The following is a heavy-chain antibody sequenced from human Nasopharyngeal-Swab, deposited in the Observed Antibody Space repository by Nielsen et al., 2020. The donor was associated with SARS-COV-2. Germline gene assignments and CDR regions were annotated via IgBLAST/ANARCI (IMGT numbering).Heavy chain of an antibody. J-gene: IGHJ4*02. D-gene: IGHD5-12*01. CDR3: AKGVGYDDTGCFDE. CDR2: ISGIGDNT. CDR1: GFTYSTYA. Sequence: GGSLRLSCVASGFTYSTYAMSWVRLAPGKGLEWDSGISGIGDNTYYADSVMGRFTIARDNAMETLYLQMNSLRLDDTAVYYCAKGVGYDDTGCFDEWGQGTLVTASS. V-gene: IGHV3-23*01.